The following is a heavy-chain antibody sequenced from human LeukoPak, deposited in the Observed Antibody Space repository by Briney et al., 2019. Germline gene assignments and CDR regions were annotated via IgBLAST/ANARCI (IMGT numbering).Heavy chain of an antibody. CDR3: ARGIAAAAKQGGFDF. V-gene: IGHV4-4*07. Sequence: KSSETLSLTCTVSGDSISSYYWSWIRQPAGKGLEWIGRIYTTGSTNYNPSLKSRVTMSVDTSKNHFSLKLSSVTAADTAVYYCARGIAAAAKQGGFDFWGQGTLVTVSS. CDR1: GDSISSYY. CDR2: IYTTGST. J-gene: IGHJ4*02. D-gene: IGHD6-13*01.